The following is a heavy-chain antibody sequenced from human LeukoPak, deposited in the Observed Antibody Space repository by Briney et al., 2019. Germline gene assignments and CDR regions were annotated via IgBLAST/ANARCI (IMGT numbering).Heavy chain of an antibody. V-gene: IGHV3-30-3*01. CDR2: ISYDGSNK. D-gene: IGHD4-17*01. J-gene: IGHJ6*02. Sequence: GGSLRLSCEASGFTFSSYAMHWVRQAPGRGLEWVAVISYDGSNKYYADSVKGRFTISRDNSKNTLYPQMNSLRAEDTAVYYCARDLVATVNGYYYYGMDVWGQGTTVTVSS. CDR3: ARDLVATVNGYYYYGMDV. CDR1: GFTFSSYA.